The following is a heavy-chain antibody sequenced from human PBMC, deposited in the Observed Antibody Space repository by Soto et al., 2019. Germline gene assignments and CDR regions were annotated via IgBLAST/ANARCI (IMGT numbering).Heavy chain of an antibody. CDR2: LNSDGSST. CDR3: ASSGHDHAPYYDYIWGSYPRSQFDY. Sequence: PGGSLRLSCTASGFTFSSHWMHWVRQAPGKGLVWVSRLNSDGSSTTYADSVKGRFTISRDNAKSTLYLQMNSLRAEDTAVYYCASSGHDHAPYYDYIWGSYPRSQFDYWGQGTLVTVSS. V-gene: IGHV3-74*03. CDR1: GFTFSSHW. D-gene: IGHD3-16*02. J-gene: IGHJ4*02.